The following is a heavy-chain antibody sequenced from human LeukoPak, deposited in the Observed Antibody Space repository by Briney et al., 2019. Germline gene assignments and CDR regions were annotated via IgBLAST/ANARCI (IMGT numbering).Heavy chain of an antibody. CDR1: GFTFSNYA. V-gene: IGHV3-23*01. CDR3: AKDRGNYEGLYDY. CDR2: ISGNGAST. Sequence: GGSLRLSCAASGFTFSNYAMSWVRQVPGKGLEWVSSISGNGASTYYADSVKGRFTISRDNSKNTLYLHMNSLRAEDTAVYYCAKDRGNYEGLYDYWGQGTLVTVSS. D-gene: IGHD1-7*01. J-gene: IGHJ4*02.